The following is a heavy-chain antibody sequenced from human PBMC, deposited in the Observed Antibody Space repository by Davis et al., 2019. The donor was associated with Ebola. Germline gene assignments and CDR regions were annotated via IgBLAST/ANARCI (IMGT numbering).Heavy chain of an antibody. Sequence: ESLIISCGCSGYTFTTYCIGWVRQLPGKGREWMGIICPADSDTRYSPSFQGQVTISADKSISTAYLQWSSLKASDTAMYYCARLVMVRGVIMRYNPNYYYYGMDVWGQGTTVSVSS. J-gene: IGHJ6*02. CDR1: GYTFTTYC. D-gene: IGHD3-10*01. CDR2: ICPADSDT. V-gene: IGHV5-51*01. CDR3: ARLVMVRGVIMRYNPNYYYYGMDV.